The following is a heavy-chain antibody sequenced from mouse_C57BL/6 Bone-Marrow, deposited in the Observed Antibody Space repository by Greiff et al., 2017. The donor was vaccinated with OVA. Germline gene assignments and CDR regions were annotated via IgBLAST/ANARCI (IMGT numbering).Heavy chain of an antibody. J-gene: IGHJ1*03. CDR1: GYTFTSYG. V-gene: IGHV1-81*01. CDR3: ARCLITTVVPWYFDV. Sequence: QVQLQQSGAELARPGASVKLSCKASGYTFTSYGISWVKQRTGQGLEWIGEIYPRSGNTYYNEKFKGKATLTADKSSSTAYMELRSLTSEDSAVYFCARCLITTVVPWYFDVWGTGTTVTVSS. CDR2: IYPRSGNT. D-gene: IGHD1-1*01.